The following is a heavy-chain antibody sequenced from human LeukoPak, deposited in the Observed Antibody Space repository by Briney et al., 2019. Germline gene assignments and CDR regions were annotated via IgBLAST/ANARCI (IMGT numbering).Heavy chain of an antibody. CDR2: INPNSGGT. J-gene: IGHJ5*02. CDR3: ARGSNWGWNWFDP. D-gene: IGHD7-27*01. V-gene: IGHV1-2*02. CDR1: GYTFTGYY. Sequence: GASVKVSCKASGYTFTGYYLHWVRQAPGQGLEWMGWINPNSGGTNYAQKLQGRVTMTRDTSITTAYMELSRLTSDDTAVYYCARGSNWGWNWFDPWGQGTLVTVSS.